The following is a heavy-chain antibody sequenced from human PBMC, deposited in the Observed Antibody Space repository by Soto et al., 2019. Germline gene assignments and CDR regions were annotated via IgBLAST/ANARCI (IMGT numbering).Heavy chain of an antibody. J-gene: IGHJ4*02. CDR2: IIPIFGTA. CDR3: ARGGSSSGGADY. V-gene: IGHV1-69*01. CDR1: GGTFSSYA. Sequence: QVQLVQSGAEVKKPGSSVKVSCKASGGTFSSYAISWVRQAPGQGLEWMGGIIPIFGTANYAQKFQGRVTITADESTSAAYRGLSSRRAEDTAVYYCARGGSSSGGADYWGQGTLVTVSS. D-gene: IGHD6-6*01.